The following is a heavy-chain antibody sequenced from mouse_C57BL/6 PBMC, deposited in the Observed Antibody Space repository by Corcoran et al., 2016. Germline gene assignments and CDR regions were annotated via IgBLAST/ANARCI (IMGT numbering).Heavy chain of an antibody. Sequence: EVQLQQSGPELVKPGASVKIPCKASGYTFTDYNMDWVKQSHGKSLEWIGDINPNNGGTIYNQKFKGKATLTVDKSSSTAYMELRSLTSEDTAVYYCARSGYDTPSFAYWGQGTLVTVSA. CDR1: GYTFTDYN. CDR2: INPNNGGT. D-gene: IGHD2-3*01. CDR3: ARSGYDTPSFAY. V-gene: IGHV1-18*01. J-gene: IGHJ3*01.